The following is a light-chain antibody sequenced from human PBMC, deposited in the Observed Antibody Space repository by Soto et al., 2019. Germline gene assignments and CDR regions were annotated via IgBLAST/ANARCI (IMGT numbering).Light chain of an antibody. CDR3: QQYNSYSPET. V-gene: IGKV1-5*01. Sequence: DIQMTQSPSTLSASVGDRVTITSRASQSISSWLAWYQQKPGKAPKLLIYDASSLESGVPSRFSGSGSGTEFTRTISSLQPDDFATYYCQQYNSYSPETFGQGTKVEIK. CDR1: QSISSW. CDR2: DAS. J-gene: IGKJ1*01.